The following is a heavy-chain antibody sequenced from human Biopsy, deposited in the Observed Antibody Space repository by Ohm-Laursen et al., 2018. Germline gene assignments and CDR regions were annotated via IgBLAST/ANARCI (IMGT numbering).Heavy chain of an antibody. CDR3: ATKLTGYFHH. V-gene: IGHV1-69*06. J-gene: IGHJ1*01. CDR1: GGTFTNYG. CDR2: NIPILGTG. D-gene: IGHD3-9*01. Sequence: SVKASCKAPGGTFTNYGVNWVRQAPGQGLEWLGGNIPILGTGNYAQKFQDRVTVAADTSTSTATMELRSLRSDDTAVYYCATKLTGYFHHWGQGTLVIVSS.